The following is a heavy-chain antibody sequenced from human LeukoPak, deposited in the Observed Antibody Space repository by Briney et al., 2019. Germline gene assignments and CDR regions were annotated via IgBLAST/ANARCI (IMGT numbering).Heavy chain of an antibody. CDR2: INHSGST. D-gene: IGHD7-27*01. V-gene: IGHV4-34*01. CDR3: ARDPGTNWGSFDY. CDR1: GGSFSGYY. J-gene: IGHJ4*02. Sequence: SETLSLTCAVYGGSFSGYYRSWIRRPPGMGLEWIGEINHSGSTNYNPSLKSRVTISVDTSKNQFSLKLSSVTAADTAVYYCARDPGTNWGSFDYWGQGTLVTVSS.